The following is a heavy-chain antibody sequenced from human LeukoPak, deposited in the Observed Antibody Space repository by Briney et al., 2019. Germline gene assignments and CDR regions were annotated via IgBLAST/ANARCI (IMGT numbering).Heavy chain of an antibody. V-gene: IGHV3-33*01. CDR3: ARDRGCLLFWEPPTLGY. D-gene: IGHD3-10*01. CDR2: IWYDGSNK. Sequence: GGSLRLSCAAAGFSLSRYGMQWVRQAPGKGLEWVAVIWYDGSNKYYADSVKGRFTISRDNSKNTLYLQMNSLSPETTAVSYCARDRGCLLFWEPPTLGYWGQGTLVTVSS. J-gene: IGHJ4*02. CDR1: GFSLSRYG.